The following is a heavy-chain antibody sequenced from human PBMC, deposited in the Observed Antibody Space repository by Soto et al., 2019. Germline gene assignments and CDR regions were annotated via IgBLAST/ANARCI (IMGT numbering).Heavy chain of an antibody. V-gene: IGHV1-69*13. CDR1: GGTFSSYA. CDR3: ARSRDYSSSSRYYGMDV. CDR2: IIPIFGTA. Sequence: SVKVSCKASGGTFSSYAIIWVRQAPGQGLEWMGGIIPIFGTANYAQKFQGRVTITADGSTSTAYMELSSLRSEDTAVYYCARSRDYSSSSRYYGMDVWGQGTTVTVSS. J-gene: IGHJ6*02. D-gene: IGHD6-6*01.